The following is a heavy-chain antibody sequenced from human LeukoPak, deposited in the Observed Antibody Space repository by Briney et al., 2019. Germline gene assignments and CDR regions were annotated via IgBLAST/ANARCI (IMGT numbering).Heavy chain of an antibody. Sequence: PGGSLRLSCAVSDFNVIPNYMTWVRQAPGKGLECISVIHSNDDTYYAASVRGRFTISRDTSNYMLYLQMNSLRAEDTAVYYCAKVAVGEYCSSTSCKGYYFDYWGQGTLVTVSS. D-gene: IGHD2-2*01. CDR2: IHSNDDT. CDR1: DFNVIPNY. CDR3: AKVAVGEYCSSTSCKGYYFDY. V-gene: IGHV3-53*01. J-gene: IGHJ4*02.